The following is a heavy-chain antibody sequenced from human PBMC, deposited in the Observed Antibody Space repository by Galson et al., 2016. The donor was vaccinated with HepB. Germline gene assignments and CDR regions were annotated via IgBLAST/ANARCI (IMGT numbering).Heavy chain of an antibody. CDR2: IMPIFGTT. CDR3: GREWEDCTSTTCCIDS. Sequence: SVKVSCKASGGTFTAETIHWVRQAPGQGLEWMGGIMPIFGTTSYGEKFQGRVTISADESTSTAYLEFSSLKSEDTAVYFCGREWEDCTSTTCCIDSWGQGTLVTVSS. D-gene: IGHD2-2*01. CDR1: GGTFTAET. J-gene: IGHJ4*02. V-gene: IGHV1-69*13.